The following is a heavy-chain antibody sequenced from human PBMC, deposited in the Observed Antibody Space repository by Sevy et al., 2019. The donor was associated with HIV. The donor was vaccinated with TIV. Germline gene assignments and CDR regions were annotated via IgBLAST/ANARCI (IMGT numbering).Heavy chain of an antibody. CDR3: ARGMTTVTSPYYFDY. Sequence: SETLSLTCTVSGYSISSGYYWGWIRQPLGKGLEWIGSMYHSGSTYYNPSLKSRVTISVDTSKNQFSLKLSSVTAADTAVYYCARGMTTVTSPYYFDYWGQGTLVTVSS. J-gene: IGHJ4*02. D-gene: IGHD4-17*01. CDR2: MYHSGST. V-gene: IGHV4-38-2*02. CDR1: GYSISSGYY.